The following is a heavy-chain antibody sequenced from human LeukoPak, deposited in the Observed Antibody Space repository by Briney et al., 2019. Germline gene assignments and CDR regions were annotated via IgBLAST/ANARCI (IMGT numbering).Heavy chain of an antibody. CDR3: ARHVSYYDYYFDY. Sequence: PSETLSLTCTVSGGSISSYYWSWIRQPPGKGLEWIGYIYYSGSTNYNPSLKSRVTISVDTSKNQFSLKLSSVTAADTAVYYCARHVSYYDYYFDYWGQGTLVTVSS. V-gene: IGHV4-59*01. CDR1: GGSISSYY. CDR2: IYYSGST. D-gene: IGHD1-26*01. J-gene: IGHJ4*02.